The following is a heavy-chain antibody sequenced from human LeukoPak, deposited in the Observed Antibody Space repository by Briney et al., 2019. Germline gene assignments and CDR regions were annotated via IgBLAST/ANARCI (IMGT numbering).Heavy chain of an antibody. CDR3: ATVTVINDVLTGPPLDI. D-gene: IGHD3-9*01. J-gene: IGHJ3*02. V-gene: IGHV4-59*01. Sequence: PSETLSLTRTVSGGSISSYYWSWIRQPPGKGLEWIGYIFFRGSTIYNPSLKSRVTISVDSSKNQFSLKLTSVTAADTAVYYCATVTVINDVLTGPPLDIWGQGTMVTVSS. CDR2: IFFRGST. CDR1: GGSISSYY.